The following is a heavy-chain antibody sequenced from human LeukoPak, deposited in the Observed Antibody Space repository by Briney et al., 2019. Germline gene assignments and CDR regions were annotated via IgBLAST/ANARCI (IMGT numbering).Heavy chain of an antibody. V-gene: IGHV4-59*05. CDR1: GFTFSSYE. Sequence: GSLRLSCAASGFTFSSYEMNWVRQPPGKGLEWIGSIYYSGSTYYNPSLKSRVTISVDTSKNQFSLKLSSVTAADTAVYYCATYDAKGYYYYYMDVWGKGTTVTVSS. D-gene: IGHD3-3*01. J-gene: IGHJ6*03. CDR2: IYYSGST. CDR3: ATYDAKGYYYYYMDV.